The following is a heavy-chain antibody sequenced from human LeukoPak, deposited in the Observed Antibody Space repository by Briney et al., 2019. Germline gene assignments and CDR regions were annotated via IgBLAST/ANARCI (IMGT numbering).Heavy chain of an antibody. CDR2: IYHSGRT. CDR3: ARVVYSGYDFRGAMDV. Sequence: SETLSLTCTVSGYSISSGYYWGWIRQPPGKGLEWIGSIYHSGRTFYNPSLKSRVTISVDTSKNQFSLKLSSVTAADTAVYYCARVVYSGYDFRGAMDVWGKGTTVTVSS. V-gene: IGHV4-38-2*02. J-gene: IGHJ6*03. CDR1: GYSISSGYY. D-gene: IGHD5-12*01.